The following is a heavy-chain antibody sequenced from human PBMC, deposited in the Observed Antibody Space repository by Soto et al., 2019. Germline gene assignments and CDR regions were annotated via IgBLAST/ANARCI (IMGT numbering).Heavy chain of an antibody. D-gene: IGHD1-26*01. Sequence: QVQLQESGPGLVKPSETLSLTCTVSGGSISSYYWSWIRQPPGKGLEWIGFIYYSGSSSYNPSLKXXVXIXXDTSKNQFSLKLSSVTAADTAVYYCARYSGTYYVYWGQGILVTVSS. CDR1: GGSISSYY. CDR2: IYYSGSS. V-gene: IGHV4-59*01. J-gene: IGHJ4*02. CDR3: ARYSGTYYVY.